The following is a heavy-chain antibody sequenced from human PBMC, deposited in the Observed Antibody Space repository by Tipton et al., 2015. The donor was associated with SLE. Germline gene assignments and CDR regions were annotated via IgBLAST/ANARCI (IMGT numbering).Heavy chain of an antibody. CDR1: SGSISINYY. D-gene: IGHD2-2*01. CDR2: IYYSGST. CDR3: ASSRGITISGMDV. V-gene: IGHV4-39*07. J-gene: IGHJ6*02. Sequence: TLSLTCSVSSGSISINYYWDWIRQPPGKGLEWIGSIYYSGSTYYNPSLKSRVTISVDTSKNQFSLKLSSVTAADTAGYYCASSRGITISGMDVWGQGPTVTVSS.